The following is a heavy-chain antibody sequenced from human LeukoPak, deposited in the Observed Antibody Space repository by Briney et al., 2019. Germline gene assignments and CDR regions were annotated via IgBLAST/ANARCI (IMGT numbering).Heavy chain of an antibody. CDR1: GFTFSSYW. J-gene: IGHJ4*02. V-gene: IGHV3-7*01. CDR2: IKKDGSEK. D-gene: IGHD3-3*01. Sequence: GGSLRLSCAASGFTFSSYWMSWVRQAPGRGLECAANIKKDGSEKYYVDSVKGRFTISRDNAKNSLHLQMNSLRAEDTAVYYCARVDFWSGYTIDYWGQGTLVTVPS. CDR3: ARVDFWSGYTIDY.